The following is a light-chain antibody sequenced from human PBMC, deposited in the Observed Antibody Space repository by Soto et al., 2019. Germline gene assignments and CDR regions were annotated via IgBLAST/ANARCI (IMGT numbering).Light chain of an antibody. CDR2: AAS. V-gene: IGKV1-39*01. J-gene: IGKJ3*01. CDR3: QKTYSTPFT. Sequence: DLQMTQSPSSLSASVGDRVTINCRASQTISNYLNWYQEKPGKAPKLLIYAASNLQSGVPSRFSGGGSGTEFTLTISNLQPEDFATYYCQKTYSTPFTFGPGTKVDI. CDR1: QTISNY.